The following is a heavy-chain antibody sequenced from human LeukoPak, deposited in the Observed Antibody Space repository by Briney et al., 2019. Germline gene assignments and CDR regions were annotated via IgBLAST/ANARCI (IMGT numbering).Heavy chain of an antibody. V-gene: IGHV6-1*01. CDR2: TYYRSKWYN. J-gene: IGHJ4*02. CDR1: GDSVSSNSAA. D-gene: IGHD5-12*01. CDR3: AKAHGYSGYGSPYYFDY. Sequence: SQTLSLTCAISGDSVSSNSAAWNWIRQSPSRGLEWLGRTYYRSKWYNDYAVSVKSRITINPDTSKNQFSLQLNSVTPEDTAVYYCAKAHGYSGYGSPYYFDYWGQGTLVTVSS.